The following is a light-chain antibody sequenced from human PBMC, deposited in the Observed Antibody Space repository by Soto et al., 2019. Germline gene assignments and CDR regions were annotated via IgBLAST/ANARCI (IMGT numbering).Light chain of an antibody. CDR2: AAS. J-gene: IGKJ1*01. CDR1: QSVSSTY. V-gene: IGKV3-20*01. Sequence: EIVLTQSPGTLSLSPGERATLSCRPSQSVSSTYLDWYQQKPGQAPSLLIYAASSRATGIPDRCSGGASATDFTLTISRLEPEDFAVYYCRHYINSQWTFGQGTKVEIK. CDR3: RHYINSQWT.